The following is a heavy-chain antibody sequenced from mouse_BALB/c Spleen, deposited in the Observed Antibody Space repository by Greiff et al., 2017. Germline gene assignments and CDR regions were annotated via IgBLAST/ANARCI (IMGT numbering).Heavy chain of an antibody. CDR2: IWAGGST. V-gene: IGHV2-9*02. Sequence: VQGVESGPGLVAPSQSLSITCTVSGFSLTSYGVHWVRQPPGKGLEWLGVIWAGGSTNYNSALMSRLSISKDNSKSQVFLKMNSLQTDDTAMYYCARYYGYDTPFDYWGQGTTLTVSS. D-gene: IGHD2-2*01. CDR1: GFSLTSYG. J-gene: IGHJ2*01. CDR3: ARYYGYDTPFDY.